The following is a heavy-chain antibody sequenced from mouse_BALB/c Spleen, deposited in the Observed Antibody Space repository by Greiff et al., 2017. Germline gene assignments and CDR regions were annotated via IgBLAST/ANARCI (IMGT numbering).Heavy chain of an antibody. CDR3: AREGVRRAFAY. CDR1: GFSLTSYG. Sequence: QVQLQQSGPGLVAPSQSLSITCTVSGFSLTSYGVHWVRQPPGKGLEWLGVIWAGGSTNYNSALMSRLSISKDNSKSQVFLKMNSLQTDDTAMYYCAREGVRRAFAYWGQGTLVTVSA. V-gene: IGHV2-9*02. D-gene: IGHD2-14*01. J-gene: IGHJ3*01. CDR2: IWAGGST.